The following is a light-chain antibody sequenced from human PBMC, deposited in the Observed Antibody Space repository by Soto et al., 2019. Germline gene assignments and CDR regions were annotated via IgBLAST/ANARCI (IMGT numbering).Light chain of an antibody. CDR2: GAS. J-gene: IGKJ1*01. CDR3: QQYNNSPPT. V-gene: IGKV3-15*01. Sequence: EILMTQSPSTLAVSPGERATLSCRASQSVSSNLAWYQQKPGKAPRLVIYGASTSATGIPARFSGSGSGTEFTLTISSLQSEDFEVYYCQQYNNSPPTFGQGTKVDIK. CDR1: QSVSSN.